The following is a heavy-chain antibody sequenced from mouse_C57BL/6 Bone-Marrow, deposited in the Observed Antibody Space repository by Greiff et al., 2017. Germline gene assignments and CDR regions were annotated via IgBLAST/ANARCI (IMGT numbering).Heavy chain of an antibody. V-gene: IGHV5-4*01. CDR2: ISDGGSYT. CDR3: ARESGAWFAY. CDR1: GFTFSSYA. Sequence: EVQLVESGGGLVKPGGSLKLSCAASGFTFSSYAMSWVRQTPEKRLEWVATISDGGSYTYYPDNVKGRFTISRDNAKNNLYLQMSHLKSEDTAMYYCARESGAWFAYWGQVTLVTVSA. J-gene: IGHJ3*01.